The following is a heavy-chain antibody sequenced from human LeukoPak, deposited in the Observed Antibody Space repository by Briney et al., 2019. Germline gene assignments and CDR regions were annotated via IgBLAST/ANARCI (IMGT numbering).Heavy chain of an antibody. CDR1: GFTFSSYW. CDR2: IKQDGSEK. CDR3: ARDGLTYYYDSSGYYAAFDI. Sequence: GGSLRLSCAASGFTFSSYWMSWVRQAPGKGLEWVANIKQDGSEKYYVDSVKGRFTISRDNAKNSLYLQMNSLRAKDTAVYYCARDGLTYYYDSSGYYAAFDIWGQGTMVTVSS. V-gene: IGHV3-7*01. J-gene: IGHJ3*02. D-gene: IGHD3-22*01.